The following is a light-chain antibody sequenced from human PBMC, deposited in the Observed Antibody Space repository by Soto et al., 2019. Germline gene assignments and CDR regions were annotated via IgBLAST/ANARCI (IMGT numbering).Light chain of an antibody. V-gene: IGKV3-11*01. J-gene: IGKJ4*01. CDR3: PQRSIWTLT. CDR2: DTF. Sequence: EIVMKQSPATLSVSPGERATLSCRASQSVSSNLAWYQQKPGQAPRLFIYDTFNRVSGVPARFSGSGSGTVFTLTIIYVAPEESAIYYCPQRSIWTLTFCGRANV. CDR1: QSVSSN.